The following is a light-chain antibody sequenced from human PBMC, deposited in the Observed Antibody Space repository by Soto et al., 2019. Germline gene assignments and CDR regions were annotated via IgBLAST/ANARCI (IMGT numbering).Light chain of an antibody. CDR2: SNT. Sequence: QSVLTQPPSASGTPGQKVTISCSGASSNVGTNFVFWYQQFPGTAPRLLIHSNTQRPSGVPDRFSGSKSGTSASLAISGLQSGDEADYYCATWDDSLGGAIFGGGTKLTVL. J-gene: IGLJ2*01. CDR1: SSNVGTNF. V-gene: IGLV1-47*02. CDR3: ATWDDSLGGAI.